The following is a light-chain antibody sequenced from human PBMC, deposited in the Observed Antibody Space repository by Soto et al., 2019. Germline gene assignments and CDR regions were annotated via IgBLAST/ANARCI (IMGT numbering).Light chain of an antibody. CDR2: GNS. V-gene: IGLV1-40*01. CDR1: SIRSKN. J-gene: IGLJ1*01. Sequence: ELTQPPSVSVAPGQTATIACKGDSIRSKNVHWYQHKSGQAPVLVVYGNSNRPSGVPDRFSGSKSGTSASLAITGLQAEDEADYYCQSYDSSLSGYVFGTGTKLTVL. CDR3: QSYDSSLSGYV.